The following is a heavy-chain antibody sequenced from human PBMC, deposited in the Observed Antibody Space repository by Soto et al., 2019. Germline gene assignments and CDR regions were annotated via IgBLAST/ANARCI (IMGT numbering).Heavy chain of an antibody. CDR2: ISYDGSNK. CDR1: GFPFSSYG. V-gene: IGHV3-30*18. D-gene: IGHD6-19*01. J-gene: IGHJ4*02. Sequence: GGSLRLSCAASGFPFSSYGMHWVRQAPGKGLEWVAVISYDGSNKYYADSVKGRFTISRDNSKNTLYLQMNSLRAEDTAVYYCAKDSSSGWYATYFDYWGQGTLVTVSS. CDR3: AKDSSSGWYATYFDY.